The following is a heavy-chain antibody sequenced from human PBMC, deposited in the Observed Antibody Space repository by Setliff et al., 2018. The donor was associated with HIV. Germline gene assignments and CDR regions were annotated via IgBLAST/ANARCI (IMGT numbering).Heavy chain of an antibody. CDR2: IYYSGSN. Sequence: SETLSLTCTVSGGSISSYYLSWIRQPPGKGLEWIGYIYYSGSNNYNTSLKSRVTISVDTSKNQFSLKLNSVTAADTAVYYCARSGGPTFDPWGQGTLVTVSS. J-gene: IGHJ5*02. CDR3: ARSGGPTFDP. V-gene: IGHV4-59*01. CDR1: GGSISSYY. D-gene: IGHD3-16*01.